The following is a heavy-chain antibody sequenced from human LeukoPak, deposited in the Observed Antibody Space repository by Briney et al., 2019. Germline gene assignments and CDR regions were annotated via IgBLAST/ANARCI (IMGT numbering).Heavy chain of an antibody. CDR1: GFTFADYA. D-gene: IGHD6-6*01. Sequence: GGSLRLSCAASGFTFADYAMHWVRQAPGKGLEWVSGISWNSGSIGYADSVKGRFTISRDNAKNSLYLQMNSLRAEDTALYYCAKDRRYSSSPWGAFDIWGQGTMVTVSS. CDR3: AKDRRYSSSPWGAFDI. CDR2: ISWNSGSI. V-gene: IGHV3-9*01. J-gene: IGHJ3*02.